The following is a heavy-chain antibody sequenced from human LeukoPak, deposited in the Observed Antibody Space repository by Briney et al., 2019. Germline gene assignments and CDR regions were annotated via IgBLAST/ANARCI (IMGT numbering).Heavy chain of an antibody. J-gene: IGHJ1*01. CDR3: ARGGAARLHFQN. V-gene: IGHV4-59*01. D-gene: IGHD6-6*01. CDR2: IYHSGST. CDR1: SDSISSYY. Sequence: PSETLSLTCTVSSDSISSYYWSWIRQPPGKGLEWIGYIYHSGSTNYNPSLQSRVTISVDTSKNQFSLNLNSVTAADTAVYYCARGGAARLHFQNWGQGTLVTVSS.